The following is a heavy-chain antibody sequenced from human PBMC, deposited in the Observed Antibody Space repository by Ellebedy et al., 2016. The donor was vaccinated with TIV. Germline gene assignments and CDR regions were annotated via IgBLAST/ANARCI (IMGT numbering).Heavy chain of an antibody. CDR1: GFTFSSCA. Sequence: PGGSLRPSCAASGFTFSSCAMTWVRQAPGRELEWVSTFRHSGVDTWHAVSVKGRFTISRDNSKSTLYLQMNGLRAEDTAVYDCASHPPSSIDIVATSWGQGTLVTVSS. J-gene: IGHJ4*02. D-gene: IGHD5-12*01. V-gene: IGHV3-23*01. CDR3: ASHPPSSIDIVATS. CDR2: FRHSGVDT.